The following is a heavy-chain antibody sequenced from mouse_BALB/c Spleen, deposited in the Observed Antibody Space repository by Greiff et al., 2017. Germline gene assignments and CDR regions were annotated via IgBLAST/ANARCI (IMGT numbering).Heavy chain of an antibody. CDR1: GFTFSSYT. CDR2: ISNGGGST. V-gene: IGHV5-12-2*01. CDR3: ARHNDYRYDGFAY. J-gene: IGHJ3*01. D-gene: IGHD2-14*01. Sequence: DVKLVESGGGLVQPGGSLKLSCAASGFTFSSYTMSWVRQTPEKRLEWVAYISNGGGSTYYPDTVKGRFTISRDNAKNTLYLQMSSLKSEDTAMYYCARHNDYRYDGFAYWGQGTLVTVSA.